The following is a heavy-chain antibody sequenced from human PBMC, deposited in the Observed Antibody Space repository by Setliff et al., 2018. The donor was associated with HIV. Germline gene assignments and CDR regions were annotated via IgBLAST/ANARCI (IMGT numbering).Heavy chain of an antibody. CDR1: GGTFSSYA. CDR2: IIPIFGRA. V-gene: IGHV1-69*13. D-gene: IGHD5-12*01. J-gene: IGHJ4*02. CDR3: AIDVIGGWLRPMPDF. Sequence: SVKVSCKTSGGTFSSYAITWVRQAPGQGLEWMGGIIPIFGRANYAQNFQGRVTITADESTSTAYMELSSLRNEDTAVYYCAIDVIGGWLRPMPDFWGPGTLVTV.